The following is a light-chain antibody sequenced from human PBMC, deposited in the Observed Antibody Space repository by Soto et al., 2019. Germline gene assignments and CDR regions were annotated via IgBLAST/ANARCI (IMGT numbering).Light chain of an antibody. CDR3: SSCTSSNTHVV. CDR1: SSDIGGCNY. CDR2: VVT. Sequence: QSVLTQPASVSGSPGQSITISCTGTSSDIGGCNYVSWYQQHPGKAPKLIIYVVTNRPSGVSNRFSGSKSGNTASLTISGLQTEDEADYYCSSCTSSNTHVVFGGGTKLTVL. J-gene: IGLJ2*01. V-gene: IGLV2-14*01.